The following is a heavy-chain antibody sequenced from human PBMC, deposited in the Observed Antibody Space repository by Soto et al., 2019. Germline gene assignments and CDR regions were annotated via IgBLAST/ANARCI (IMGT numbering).Heavy chain of an antibody. Sequence: PSETLSLTCTGSSGSISSNDYFWNWVRQPPGKGLDWIGYIYYNGDTYYNPSLKTRDTISLDISKNQFSLKLSSVTAADAALYFCARDRGSRYSSGSFDYWGQGALVTVSS. CDR1: SGSISSNDYF. V-gene: IGHV4-30-4*01. D-gene: IGHD3-10*01. CDR2: IYYNGDT. CDR3: ARDRGSRYSSGSFDY. J-gene: IGHJ4*02.